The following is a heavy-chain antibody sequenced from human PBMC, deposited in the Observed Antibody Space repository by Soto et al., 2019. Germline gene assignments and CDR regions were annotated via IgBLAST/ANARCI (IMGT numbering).Heavy chain of an antibody. Sequence: SETLSLTCTVSGGSISSYYWSWIRQPAGKGLEWIGRIYTSGSTNYNPSLKSRVTMSVDTSKNQFSLKLSSVTATDTAVYYCGRYWDRGSYYYGMDVWGQGTTVTVSS. CDR2: IYTSGST. V-gene: IGHV4-4*07. J-gene: IGHJ6*02. D-gene: IGHD1-26*01. CDR1: GGSISSYY. CDR3: GRYWDRGSYYYGMDV.